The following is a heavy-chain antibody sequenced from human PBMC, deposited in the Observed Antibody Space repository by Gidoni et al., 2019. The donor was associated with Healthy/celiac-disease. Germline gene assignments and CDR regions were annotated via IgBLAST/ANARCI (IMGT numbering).Heavy chain of an antibody. CDR3: ARVRFLEWLLYTYYYYGMDV. J-gene: IGHJ6*02. Sequence: EVQLVESGGGLVKPGGSLRLSCAAPGFTFSRYSMNWVRQAPGKGLEWVSSISSSSSYIYYADSVKGRFTISRDNAKNSLYLQMNSLRAEDTAVYYCARVRFLEWLLYTYYYYGMDVWGQGTTVTVSS. V-gene: IGHV3-21*01. CDR2: ISSSSSYI. CDR1: GFTFSRYS. D-gene: IGHD3-3*01.